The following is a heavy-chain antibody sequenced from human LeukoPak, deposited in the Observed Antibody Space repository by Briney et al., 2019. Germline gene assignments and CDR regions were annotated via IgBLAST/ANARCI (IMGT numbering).Heavy chain of an antibody. V-gene: IGHV1-18*01. D-gene: IGHD4-23*01. J-gene: IGHJ4*02. Sequence: GASVKVSCKASGYTFTSYGISWVRQAPGQGLEWVGWISAYNGNTNYAQKLQGRVTMTRDTSTSTVYMELSSLRSEDTAVYYCAREPDYGGNTEGRPFDYWGQGTLVTVSS. CDR3: AREPDYGGNTEGRPFDY. CDR1: GYTFTSYG. CDR2: ISAYNGNT.